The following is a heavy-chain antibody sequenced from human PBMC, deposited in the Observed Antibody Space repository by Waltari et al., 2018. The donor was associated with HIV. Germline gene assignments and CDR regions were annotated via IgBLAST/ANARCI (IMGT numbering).Heavy chain of an antibody. CDR1: GVDFRRYW. CDR3: ARDGGEY. J-gene: IGHJ4*02. CDR2: IKEDGSQK. V-gene: IGHV3-7*01. D-gene: IGHD3-10*01. Sequence: DVQLVESGGGVVRPGGSLRLSCVGSGVDFRRYWMTWVRQTPGKGLAWVANIKEDGSQKYYEESVKGRFTITRDNAENTVWLEMRNLRVDDAGLYYCARDGGEYWGQGTLLTVSS.